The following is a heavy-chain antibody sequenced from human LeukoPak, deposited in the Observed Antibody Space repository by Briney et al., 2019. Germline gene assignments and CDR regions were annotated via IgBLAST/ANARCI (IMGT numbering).Heavy chain of an antibody. J-gene: IGHJ4*02. Sequence: GGSLRLSCAASGFTFSSCGMHWVRQAPGKGLEWVAVISYDGSNKYYADSVKGRFTISRDNSKNTLYLQMNSLRAEDTAVYYCAKDSYDYVWGSYRFDYWGQGTLVTVSS. D-gene: IGHD3-16*02. CDR2: ISYDGSNK. V-gene: IGHV3-30*18. CDR1: GFTFSSCG. CDR3: AKDSYDYVWGSYRFDY.